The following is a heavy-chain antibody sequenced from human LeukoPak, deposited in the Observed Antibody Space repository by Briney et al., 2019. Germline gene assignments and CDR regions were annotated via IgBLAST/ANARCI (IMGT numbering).Heavy chain of an antibody. V-gene: IGHV3-74*01. D-gene: IGHD2/OR15-2a*01. Sequence: GGSLRLSCAVSGFTFRTYWMHWVRQAPGKGLVWVSHINSDGSWTSYADSVKGRFTISKDNAKNTVYLQMNSLRAEDTAVYYCVSFYETCWGRGTLVTVSS. CDR1: GFTFRTYW. CDR3: VSFYETC. CDR2: INSDGSWT. J-gene: IGHJ4*02.